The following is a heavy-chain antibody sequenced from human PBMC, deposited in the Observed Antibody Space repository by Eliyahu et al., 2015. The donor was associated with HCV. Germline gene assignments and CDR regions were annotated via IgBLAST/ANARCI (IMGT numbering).Heavy chain of an antibody. CDR1: GFPSVDYYG. J-gene: IGHJ4*02. V-gene: IGHV3-20*04. Sequence: EVQLVESGGGVVRPGGSLTLSCAAXGFPSVDYYGMGWVRQAPGKGLEWVSTINSNGVSTSYADSVKGRITISRDNAKNSLYLQMNNLRGEDTALYYCARFSYGAYTADYWGQGTLVTVSS. CDR3: ARFSYGAYTADY. CDR2: INSNGVST. D-gene: IGHD5-18*01.